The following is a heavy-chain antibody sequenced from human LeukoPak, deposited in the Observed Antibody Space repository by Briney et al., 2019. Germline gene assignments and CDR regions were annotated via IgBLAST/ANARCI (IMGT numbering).Heavy chain of an antibody. CDR2: THYRSKWYN. Sequence: SQTLSLTCAISGDSVSSNSAAWNWIRQSPSRGLEWLGRTHYRSKWYNDYAVSVKSRISINPDTSKNQFSLQLSSVTPEDTAVYYCAGDRGYCSAGSCYSFDYWGQGTLVTVSS. CDR3: AGDRGYCSAGSCYSFDY. CDR1: GDSVSSNSAA. V-gene: IGHV6-1*01. J-gene: IGHJ4*02. D-gene: IGHD2-15*01.